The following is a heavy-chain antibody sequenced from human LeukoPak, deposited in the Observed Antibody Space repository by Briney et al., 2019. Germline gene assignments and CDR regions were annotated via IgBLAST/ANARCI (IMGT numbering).Heavy chain of an antibody. CDR3: ARPESWRITMRFNDAFDI. CDR1: GGSFSGYY. D-gene: IGHD3-22*01. Sequence: SETLSLICAVYGGSFSGYYWSWIRQPPGKGLEWIGEINHSGSTNYNPSPKSRVTISVDTSKNQFSLKLSSVTAADTAVYYCARPESWRITMRFNDAFDIWGQGTMVTVSS. V-gene: IGHV4-34*01. J-gene: IGHJ3*02. CDR2: INHSGST.